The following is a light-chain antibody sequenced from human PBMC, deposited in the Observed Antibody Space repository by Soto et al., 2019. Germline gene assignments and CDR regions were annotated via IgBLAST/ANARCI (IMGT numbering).Light chain of an antibody. CDR3: QQYGSSPLT. CDR2: SAS. V-gene: IGKV3-20*01. Sequence: EIVLTQSTGTLSLSPGERATLSCRASQSVSSNYLAWFQHKRGQAPRLLIYSASSRATGIPDRFSGSGSGTDFTLTISSLEPEDFAVYYCQQYGSSPLTFGGGTKVEIK. J-gene: IGKJ4*01. CDR1: QSVSSNY.